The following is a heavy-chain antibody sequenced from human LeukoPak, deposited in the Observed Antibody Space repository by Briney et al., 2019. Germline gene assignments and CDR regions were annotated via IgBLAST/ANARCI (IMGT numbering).Heavy chain of an antibody. D-gene: IGHD6-19*01. V-gene: IGHV4-34*01. Sequence: SETLSLTCAVYGGSLSGYYWSWIRQPPGKGLEWIGEINHSGSTNYNPSLKSRVTISVDTSKNQFSLKLSSVTAADTAVYYCARGQWLGRYFDLWGRGTLVTVSS. CDR3: ARGQWLGRYFDL. CDR1: GGSLSGYY. J-gene: IGHJ2*01. CDR2: INHSGST.